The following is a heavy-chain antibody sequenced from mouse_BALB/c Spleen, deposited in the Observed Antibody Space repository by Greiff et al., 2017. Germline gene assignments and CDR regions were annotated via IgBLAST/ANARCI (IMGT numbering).Heavy chain of an antibody. J-gene: IGHJ2*01. CDR1: GFTFSSYA. CDR3: AREALLLPYFDY. V-gene: IGHV5-6-5*01. CDR2: ISSGGST. D-gene: IGHD1-1*01. Sequence: EVKLVESGGGLVKPGGSLKLSCAASGFTFSSYAMSWVRQTPEKRLEWVASISSGGSTYYPDSVKGRFTISRDNARNILYLQMSSLRSEDTAMYYCAREALLLPYFDYWGQGTTLTVSS.